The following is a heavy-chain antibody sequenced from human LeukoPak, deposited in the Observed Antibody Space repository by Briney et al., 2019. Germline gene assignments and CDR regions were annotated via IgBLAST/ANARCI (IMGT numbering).Heavy chain of an antibody. D-gene: IGHD1-26*01. CDR1: GDSVTSDVYY. CDR3: ARGGLVRATWLFDN. V-gene: IGHV4-30-2*01. J-gene: IGHJ4*02. Sequence: KTSETLSLTCTVSGDSVTSDVYYWSWIRQPPGKGLEWIGYIYHSGNTYYNPSLTSRVTISVDRSKNQFSLRLNSVTAADTAVYFCARGGLVRATWLFDNWGQGTLVTVSS. CDR2: IYHSGNT.